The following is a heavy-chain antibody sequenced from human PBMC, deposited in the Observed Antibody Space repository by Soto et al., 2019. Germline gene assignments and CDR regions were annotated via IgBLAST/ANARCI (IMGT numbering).Heavy chain of an antibody. J-gene: IGHJ6*02. CDR1: GFTFSSYG. Sequence: QVQLVESGGGVVQPGRSLRLSCAASGFTFSSYGMHWVRQAPGKGLEWVAVISYDGSNKYYADSVKGRFTISRDNSKNTLYLQMNSLRAEDTAVYYCAKDRPTSPVTGSMDVWGQGTTVTVSS. V-gene: IGHV3-30*18. CDR3: AKDRPTSPVTGSMDV. CDR2: ISYDGSNK.